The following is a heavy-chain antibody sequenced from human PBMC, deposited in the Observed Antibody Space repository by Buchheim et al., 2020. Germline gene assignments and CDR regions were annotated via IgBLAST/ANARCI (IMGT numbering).Heavy chain of an antibody. Sequence: EVQLVESGGGVVRPGGSLRLSCAASGFTFDDYGMSWVRQAPGKGLEWVSGINWNGGSTGYADSVKGRFTISRDNAKNSLYLQMNSLRAEDTALYHCATDTSYSGYDFPSTYYYYYGMDVWGQGTT. J-gene: IGHJ6*02. V-gene: IGHV3-20*01. D-gene: IGHD5-12*01. CDR3: ATDTSYSGYDFPSTYYYYYGMDV. CDR1: GFTFDDYG. CDR2: INWNGGST.